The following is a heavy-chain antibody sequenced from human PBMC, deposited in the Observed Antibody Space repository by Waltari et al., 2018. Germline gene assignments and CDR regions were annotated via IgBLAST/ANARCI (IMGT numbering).Heavy chain of an antibody. J-gene: IGHJ4*02. CDR1: GGSLSSSSYY. V-gene: IGHV4-39*01. D-gene: IGHD5-18*01. CDR3: ARPSGYSYGYLGSVDY. Sequence: QLQLQESGPGLVKPSETLSLTCTVSGGSLSSSSYYWGWIRQPPGKGLEWIGSIYYSGSTYYNPSLKSRVTISVDTSKNQFSLKLSSVTAADTAVYYCARPSGYSYGYLGSVDYWGQGTLVTVSS. CDR2: IYYSGST.